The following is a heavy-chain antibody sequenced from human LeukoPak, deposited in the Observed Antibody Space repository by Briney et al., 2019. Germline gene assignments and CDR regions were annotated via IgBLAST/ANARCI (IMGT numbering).Heavy chain of an antibody. V-gene: IGHV3-30*04. Sequence: GGSLRLSCAASGFTFSSYAMHWVRQAPGKGLEWVAVISYDGSNKYYADSVKGRFTISRDNSKNTLYLQMNSLRAEDTAVYYCARETFGDYYFDYWGQGTLVTVSS. CDR3: ARETFGDYYFDY. J-gene: IGHJ4*02. D-gene: IGHD3-10*01. CDR2: ISYDGSNK. CDR1: GFTFSSYA.